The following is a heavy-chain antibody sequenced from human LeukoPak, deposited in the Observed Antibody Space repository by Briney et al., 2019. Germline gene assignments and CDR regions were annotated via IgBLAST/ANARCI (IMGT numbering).Heavy chain of an antibody. V-gene: IGHV3-74*01. D-gene: IGHD3-10*01. CDR3: VRGRGSYGWFDP. Sequence: GGSLRLSCAASGFTSSSYWMHWVRQVPGKGLVWVSRISGDGTARNYADSVKGRFTISRDDAKNTVDLQMNSLRGEDTAVYYCVRGRGSYGWFDPWGRGTLVTVSS. CDR1: GFTSSSYW. J-gene: IGHJ5*02. CDR2: ISGDGTAR.